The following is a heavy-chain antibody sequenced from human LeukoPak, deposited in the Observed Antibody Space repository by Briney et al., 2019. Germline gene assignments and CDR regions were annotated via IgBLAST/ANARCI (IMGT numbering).Heavy chain of an antibody. CDR2: IYYSGST. Sequence: PSETLSLTCTVSGGSISSSSYYWGWIRQPPGKGLEWIGSIYYSGSTYYNPSLKSPVTTSVDTSKNHYSLQLNSVTPEDPAVHYCARELTGFDYWGQGTLVTVSS. CDR1: GGSISSSSYY. J-gene: IGHJ4*02. D-gene: IGHD7-27*01. CDR3: ARELTGFDY. V-gene: IGHV4-39*02.